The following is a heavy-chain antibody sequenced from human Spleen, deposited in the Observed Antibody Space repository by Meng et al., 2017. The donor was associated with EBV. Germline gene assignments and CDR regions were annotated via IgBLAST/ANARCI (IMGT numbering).Heavy chain of an antibody. CDR1: GGCFSGYY. CDR2: INHSEGT. D-gene: IGHD1/OR15-1a*01. CDR3: ATGPTGGLQVGTFRD. J-gene: IGHJ4*02. Sequence: QGQLQQWGAGLLKPSETLSLTCAVYGGCFSGYYCTWIRQPPGKGLEWLGEINHSEGTRYNPSLKSRVTISLDPSKTQFSLRLSSVTAADTAVYYCATGPTGGLQVGTFRDWGQGTLVTVSS. V-gene: IGHV4-34*01.